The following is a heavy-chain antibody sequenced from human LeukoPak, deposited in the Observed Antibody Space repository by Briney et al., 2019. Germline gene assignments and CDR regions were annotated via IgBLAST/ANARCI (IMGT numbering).Heavy chain of an antibody. V-gene: IGHV3-7*01. J-gene: IGHJ6*03. CDR3: AREGNNWNDVYYYYYMDV. CDR2: IKQDGSEK. D-gene: IGHD1-1*01. CDR1: GFTFSSYW. Sequence: GGSLRLSCAASGFTFSSYWMSWVRQAPGKGLEWVANIKQDGSEKYYVDSVRGRFTISRDNAKNSLYLQMNSLRAEDTAVYYCAREGNNWNDVYYYYYMDVWGKGTTVTISS.